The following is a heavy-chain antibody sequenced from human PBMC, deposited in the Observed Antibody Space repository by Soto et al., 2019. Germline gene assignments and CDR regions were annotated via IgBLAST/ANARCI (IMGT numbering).Heavy chain of an antibody. CDR2: IIPIFGTA. J-gene: IGHJ4*02. Sequence: QVQLVQSGAEVKKPGSSVKVSCKASGGTFSSYAISWVRQAPGQGLEWMGGIIPIFGTANYAQKFQGRVRITGDESTSTAYMELSSLRSEDTAVYYCARVSSSVDHKLGSSRGYSFDYWGQGPLVTVSS. CDR3: ARVSSSVDHKLGSSRGYSFDY. CDR1: GGTFSSYA. V-gene: IGHV1-69*12. D-gene: IGHD2-2*01.